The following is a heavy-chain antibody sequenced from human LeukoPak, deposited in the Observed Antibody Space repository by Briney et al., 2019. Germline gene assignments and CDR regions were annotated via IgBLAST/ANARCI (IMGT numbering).Heavy chain of an antibody. CDR1: GFTFTNYA. D-gene: IGHD1-26*01. CDR2: ISSSGGST. CDR3: ARDVGASAPDAFDI. Sequence: GGSLRLSCAASGFTFTNYAMTWVRQAPGKGLEWVSGISSSGGSTYYTDSVKGRFTISRDNAKNSLYLQMNSLRAEDTDVYYCARDVGASAPDAFDIWGQGTMVTVSS. J-gene: IGHJ3*02. V-gene: IGHV3-23*01.